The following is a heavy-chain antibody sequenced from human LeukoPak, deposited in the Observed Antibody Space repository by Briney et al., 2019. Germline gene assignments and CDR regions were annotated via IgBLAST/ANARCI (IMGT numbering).Heavy chain of an antibody. CDR1: GGSISSSSYY. CDR2: IYYSGST. Sequence: SETLSLTCTVSGGSISSSSYYWGWIRQPPGKGLEGIVSIYYSGSTYYNPSPKSRVTMTVDTSTNQFSLKLSSVTAADTAVYYCGRLLGYCSSTRCYTPLWGVRQEYGMDVWGQGTTVTVSS. CDR3: GRLLGYCSSTRCYTPLWGVRQEYGMDV. J-gene: IGHJ6*02. V-gene: IGHV4-39*01. D-gene: IGHD2-2*02.